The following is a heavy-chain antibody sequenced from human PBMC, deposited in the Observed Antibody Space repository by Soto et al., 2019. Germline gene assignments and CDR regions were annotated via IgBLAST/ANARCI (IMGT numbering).Heavy chain of an antibody. CDR3: ARDSGWTILNFDN. J-gene: IGHJ4*02. Sequence: GGSLRLSCAASDFDFSSYGIHWVRQAPGKWLEWVAASSYDGRETFYADSAKGRFTVSKEMSKNTAFLQMNALRHEDTAVYFCARDSGWTILNFDNWGQGTPVTVSS. CDR2: SSYDGRET. D-gene: IGHD3-10*01. CDR1: DFDFSSYG. V-gene: IGHV3-30*03.